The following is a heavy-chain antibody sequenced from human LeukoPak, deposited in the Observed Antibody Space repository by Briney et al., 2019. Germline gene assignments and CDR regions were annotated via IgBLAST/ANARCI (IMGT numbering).Heavy chain of an antibody. CDR3: AREGGYSYGHLVFDY. V-gene: IGHV1-8*01. D-gene: IGHD5-18*01. Sequence: ASVKVSCKTSGYAFTNYDINWVRQAPGQGLEWMGWMHPDNGNTGYAQKFQGRVTMTRNTSITTAYMELRSLRSDDTAVYYCAREGGYSYGHLVFDYWGQGALVTVSS. CDR1: GYAFTNYD. CDR2: MHPDNGNT. J-gene: IGHJ4*02.